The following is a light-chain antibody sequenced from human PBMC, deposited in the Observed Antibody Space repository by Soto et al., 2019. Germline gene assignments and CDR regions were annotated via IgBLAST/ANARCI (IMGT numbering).Light chain of an antibody. V-gene: IGLV6-57*02. CDR3: QSYDTSNVI. CDR1: SGSIAGNY. J-gene: IGLJ2*01. Sequence: NFMLTQPHSVSESPGKTVTISCTGSSGSIAGNYVQWYQQRPGGAPTIVIYDDNQRPSGVPDRFSGAIDSSSKSASLTISGLKTEDEADYYCQSYDTSNVIFGGGTKLTVL. CDR2: DDN.